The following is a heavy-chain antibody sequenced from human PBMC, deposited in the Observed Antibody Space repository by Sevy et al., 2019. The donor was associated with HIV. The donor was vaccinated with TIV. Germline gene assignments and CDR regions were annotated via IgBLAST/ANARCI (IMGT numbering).Heavy chain of an antibody. CDR2: IYGNNST. J-gene: IGHJ6*02. CDR1: GFNISSNY. Sequence: GGSLRLSCAASGFNISSNYLSWVRQAPGKGLEWVSVIYGNNSTYYADFVKGRFTISRDNSKNTLYLQMNSLRAEDTAVYYCARGLILEWSWYGMDVWGQGTTVTVSS. D-gene: IGHD3-3*01. V-gene: IGHV3-53*01. CDR3: ARGLILEWSWYGMDV.